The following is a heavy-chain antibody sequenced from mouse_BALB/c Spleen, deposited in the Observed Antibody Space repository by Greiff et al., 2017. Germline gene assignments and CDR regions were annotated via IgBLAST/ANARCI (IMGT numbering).Heavy chain of an antibody. Sequence: EVQGVESGGGLVKPGGSLKLSCAASGFAFSSYDMSWVRQTPEKRLEWVAYISSGGGSTYYPDTVNGRFTISRDNAKNTLYLQMSSLKSEDTAMYYCARHTGYFDYWGQGTTLTVSS. CDR1: GFAFSSYD. J-gene: IGHJ2*01. V-gene: IGHV5-12-1*01. CDR2: ISSGGGST. CDR3: ARHTGYFDY.